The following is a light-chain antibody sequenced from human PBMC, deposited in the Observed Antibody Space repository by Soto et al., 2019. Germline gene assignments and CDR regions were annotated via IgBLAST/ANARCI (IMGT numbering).Light chain of an antibody. CDR3: AAWDDSLSGRV. CDR1: SSNIGTNY. J-gene: IGLJ3*02. CDR2: KNN. V-gene: IGLV1-47*01. Sequence: QSVLTQPPSASGTPGQGVTISCSGRSSNIGTNYVYWYQQLPGTAPKLLIYKNNQRPSGVPDRFSGSKSGTSASLAISGLRSEDEADYYCAAWDDSLSGRVFGGGTKLTVL.